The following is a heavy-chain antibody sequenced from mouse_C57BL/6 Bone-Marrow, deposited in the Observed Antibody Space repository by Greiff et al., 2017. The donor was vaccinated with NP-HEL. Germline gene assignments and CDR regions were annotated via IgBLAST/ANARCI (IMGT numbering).Heavy chain of an antibody. CDR3: DYYGSSDWYFDV. J-gene: IGHJ1*03. V-gene: IGHV1-81*01. Sequence: QVHVKQSGAELARPGASVKLSCKASGYTFTSYGISWVKQRTGQGLEWIGEIYPRSGNTYYNEKFKGKATLTADKSSSTAYMELRSLTSEDSAVYFCDYYGSSDWYFDVWGTGTTVTVSS. D-gene: IGHD1-1*01. CDR2: IYPRSGNT. CDR1: GYTFTSYG.